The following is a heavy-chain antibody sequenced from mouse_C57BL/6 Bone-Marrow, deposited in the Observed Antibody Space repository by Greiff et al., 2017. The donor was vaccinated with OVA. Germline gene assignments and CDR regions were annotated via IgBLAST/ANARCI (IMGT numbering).Heavy chain of an antibody. CDR1: GFNIKDDY. J-gene: IGHJ3*01. V-gene: IGHV14-4*01. CDR3: TARVGFAY. CDR2: VDPENGDT. Sequence: VQLQQSGAELVRPGASVKLSCTASGFNIKDDYMHWVKQRPEQGLEWIGWVDPENGDTEYASKFQGKATITADTSSNTAYLQLRSLTSEDTAVYYCTARVGFAYWGQGTLVTVSA. D-gene: IGHD1-1*02.